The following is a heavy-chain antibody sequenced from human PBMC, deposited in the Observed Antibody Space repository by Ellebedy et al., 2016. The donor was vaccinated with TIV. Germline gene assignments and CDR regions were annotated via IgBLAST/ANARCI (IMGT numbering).Heavy chain of an antibody. CDR1: KYTFSDFH. J-gene: IGHJ4*02. D-gene: IGHD4-11*01. CDR3: ARESRDSDYFFDY. V-gene: IGHV1-2*05. CDR2: INPNNGGT. Sequence: AASVKVSCKASKYTFSDFHIHWLRQAPGQGLEWMGRINPNNGGTNYAQKFQDRVTMTRDTSISTAYMELSSLRSDDTVVYYCARESRDSDYFFDYWGQGTLVTVSS.